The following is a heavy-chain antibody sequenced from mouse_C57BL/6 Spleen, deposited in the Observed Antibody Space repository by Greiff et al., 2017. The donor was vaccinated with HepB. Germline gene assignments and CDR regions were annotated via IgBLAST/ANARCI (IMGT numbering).Heavy chain of an antibody. V-gene: IGHV1-62-2*01. D-gene: IGHD1-1*01. CDR2: FYPGSGSI. Sequence: QVQLQQSGAELVKPGASVKLSCKASGYTFTEYTIHWVKQRSGQGLEWIGWFYPGSGSIKYNEKFKDKATLTADKSSSTVYMELSRLTSEDSAVYFCARHEASHYYGSSYDYAMDYWGQGTSVTVSS. J-gene: IGHJ4*01. CDR3: ARHEASHYYGSSYDYAMDY. CDR1: GYTFTEYT.